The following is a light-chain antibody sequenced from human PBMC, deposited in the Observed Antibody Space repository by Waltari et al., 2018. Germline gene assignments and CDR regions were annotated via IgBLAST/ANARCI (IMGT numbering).Light chain of an antibody. V-gene: IGLV2-14*01. CDR1: SSDVGGYNY. CDR2: EVN. CDR3: SSYSSSSTLEV. J-gene: IGLJ1*01. Sequence: QSALTQPASVSGSPGQSITISCTGTSSDVGGYNYVSWYQQHPGKAPKRMIYEVNNRPAWVSNRFSVSNSGNTAALTISGLQAEDEADYYCSSYSSSSTLEVFGTGTKVTVL.